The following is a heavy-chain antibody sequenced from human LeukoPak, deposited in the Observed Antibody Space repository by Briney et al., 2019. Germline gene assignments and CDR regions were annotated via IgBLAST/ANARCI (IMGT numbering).Heavy chain of an antibody. D-gene: IGHD3-22*01. CDR2: ISYNGSNK. J-gene: IGHJ4*02. CDR1: GFTFSSYG. Sequence: GGSLRLSCAASGFTFSSYGMHWVRQAPGKGLEWVAVISYNGSNKYYADSVKGRFTISRDNSKNTLYLQMNSLRAEDTAVYYCAKDRHYYDSSGYYYTYFDYWGQGTPVTVSS. CDR3: AKDRHYYDSSGYYYTYFDY. V-gene: IGHV3-30*18.